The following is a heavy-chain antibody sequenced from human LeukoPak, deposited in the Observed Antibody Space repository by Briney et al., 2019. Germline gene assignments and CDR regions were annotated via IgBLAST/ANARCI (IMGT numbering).Heavy chain of an antibody. V-gene: IGHV3-7*01. CDR3: ARPRWIQLIDY. CDR1: GFTFSSYW. CDR2: INQDGSEK. Sequence: GGSLRLSCAASGFTFSSYWMSWVRQAPGKGLEWVANINQDGSEKYYVDSVKGRFTISRDNAKNSLYLQMNSLRAEDTAVYYCARPRWIQLIDYWSQGTLVTVSS. D-gene: IGHD5-18*01. J-gene: IGHJ4*02.